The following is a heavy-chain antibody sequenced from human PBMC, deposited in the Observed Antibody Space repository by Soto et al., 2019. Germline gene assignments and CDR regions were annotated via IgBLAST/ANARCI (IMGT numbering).Heavy chain of an antibody. CDR1: GYDFNTNW. J-gene: IGHJ4*02. CDR3: ARLPRDCNKTSCYYADH. D-gene: IGHD3-3*01. CDR2: MYPGDSDT. Sequence: ESVKICCRGSGYDFNTNWFGWVRQFPGRGLEWVGIMYPGDSDTRYNPSLQGHVTLSVDVTVSTAFLQWRSLETSDTGMYFCARLPRDCNKTSCYYADHWGQGTQVTVSS. V-gene: IGHV5-51*01.